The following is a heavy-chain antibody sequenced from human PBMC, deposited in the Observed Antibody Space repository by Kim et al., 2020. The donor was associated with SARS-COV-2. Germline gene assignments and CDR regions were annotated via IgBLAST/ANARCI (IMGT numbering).Heavy chain of an antibody. J-gene: IGHJ6*02. CDR3: AKLGAATNYYYYGMDV. CDR1: GFTFSSYA. V-gene: IGHV3-23*01. CDR2: ISGSGGST. D-gene: IGHD2-15*01. Sequence: GGSLRLSCAASGFTFSSYAMSWVRQAPGKGLEWVSAISGSGGSTYYAVSVKGRFTISRDNSKNTLYLQMNSLRAEDTAVYYCAKLGAATNYYYYGMDVWGQGTTATVSS.